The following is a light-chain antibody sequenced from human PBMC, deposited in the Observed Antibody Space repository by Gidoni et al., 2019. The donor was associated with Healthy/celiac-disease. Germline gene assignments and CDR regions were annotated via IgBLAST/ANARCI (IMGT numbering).Light chain of an antibody. Sequence: LSQSVLYSSNNKNYLAWYQQKPGQPPKLLIYWASTRESGVPDRFSGSGSGTDFTLTISSLQAEDVAVYYCQQYYSTPLTFXGXTKVEIK. J-gene: IGKJ4*01. CDR2: WAS. V-gene: IGKV4-1*01. CDR3: QQYYSTPLT. CDR1: QSVLYSSNNKNY.